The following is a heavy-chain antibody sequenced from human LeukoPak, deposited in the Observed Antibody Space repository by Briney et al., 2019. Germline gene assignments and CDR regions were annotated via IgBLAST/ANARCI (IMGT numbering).Heavy chain of an antibody. J-gene: IGHJ5*02. CDR3: ARRLQLVASGWFDP. D-gene: IGHD6-13*01. CDR1: GGSISSSSYY. V-gene: IGHV4-39*01. CDR2: IYYSGST. Sequence: PSETLSLTCTVSGGSISSSSYYWGWIRQPPRTGLEWIGSIYYSGSTYYNPSLKSRVTISVDTSKNQFSLKLSSVTAADTAVYYCARRLQLVASGWFDPWGQGTLVTVSS.